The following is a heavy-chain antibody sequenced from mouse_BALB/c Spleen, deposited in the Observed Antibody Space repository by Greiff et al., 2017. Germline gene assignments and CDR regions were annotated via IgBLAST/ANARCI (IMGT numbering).Heavy chain of an antibody. CDR2: ILPGSGST. Sequence: QVQLKQSGAELMKPGASVKISCKATGYTFSSYWIEWVKQRPGHGLEWIGEILPGSGSTNYNEKFKGKATFTADTSSNTAYMQLSSLTSEDSAVYYCARFVGLRGYFDVWGAGTTVTVSS. CDR3: ARFVGLRGYFDV. CDR1: GYTFSSYW. D-gene: IGHD3-1*01. J-gene: IGHJ1*01. V-gene: IGHV1-9*01.